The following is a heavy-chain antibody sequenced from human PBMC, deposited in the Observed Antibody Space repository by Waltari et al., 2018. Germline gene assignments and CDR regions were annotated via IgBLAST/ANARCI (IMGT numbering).Heavy chain of an antibody. D-gene: IGHD5-12*01. V-gene: IGHV1-69*08. CDR1: GGTFSSYA. CDR2: GSPIVGTA. CDR3: ARGGAGEMATIPFDD. Sequence: QVQLVQSGAEVKKPGSSVKVSCKASGGTFSSYAISWVRQAPGQGLEWMGRGSPIVGTAHYAQKFQGRVSITEDKSTSTAYMELGSLRSEDTAVYYCARGGAGEMATIPFDDWGQGTLVTVSS. J-gene: IGHJ4*02.